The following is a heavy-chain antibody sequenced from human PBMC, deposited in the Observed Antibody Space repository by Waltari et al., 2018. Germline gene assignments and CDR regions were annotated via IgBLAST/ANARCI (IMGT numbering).Heavy chain of an antibody. J-gene: IGHJ4*02. V-gene: IGHV3-7*03. D-gene: IGHD3-22*01. CDR1: GFTFSSYW. CDR3: ARESAGYYDSSGYWVDY. Sequence: EVQLVESGGGLVQPGGSLRLSCAASGFTFSSYWMSWVRQAPGKGLEWVANIKQDGSEKYYVDSVKGRFTISRDNAKNSLYLQMNSLRAEDTAVYYCARESAGYYDSSGYWVDYWGQGTLVTVSS. CDR2: IKQDGSEK.